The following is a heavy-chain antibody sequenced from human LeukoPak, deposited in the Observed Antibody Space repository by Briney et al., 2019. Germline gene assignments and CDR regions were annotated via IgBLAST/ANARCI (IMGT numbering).Heavy chain of an antibody. CDR2: IYYRVTS. CDR1: GGSFSGYY. V-gene: IGHV4-59*01. D-gene: IGHD3-10*01. J-gene: IGHJ4*02. CDR3: ARAVGGYGSGSL. Sequence: PSETLSLTCAVYGGSFSGYYWSWIRQPPGKGLEWIGYIYYRVTSDYNPSLKSRVTMSVDMSTRQISLKLSSVTAADTAVYYCARAVGGYGSGSLWGPGTLVTVSS.